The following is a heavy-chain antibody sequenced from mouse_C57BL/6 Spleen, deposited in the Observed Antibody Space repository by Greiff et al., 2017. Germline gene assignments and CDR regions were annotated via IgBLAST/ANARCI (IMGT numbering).Heavy chain of an antibody. D-gene: IGHD3-2*02. J-gene: IGHJ3*01. CDR2: IDPSDSET. V-gene: IGHV1-52*01. CDR3: ARERSSGYVAWFAY. CDR1: GYTFTSYW. Sequence: QVQLQQPGAELVRPGSSVKLSCKASGYTFTSYWMHWVKQRPIQGLEWIGNIDPSDSETHYNQKFKDKATLTVDKSSSTAYMQLSSLTSEDSAVYYCARERSSGYVAWFAYWGQGTLVTVSA.